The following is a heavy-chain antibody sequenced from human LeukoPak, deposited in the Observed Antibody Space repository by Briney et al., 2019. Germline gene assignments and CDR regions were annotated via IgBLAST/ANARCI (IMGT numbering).Heavy chain of an antibody. CDR2: ISSSGSTI. Sequence: GGSLRLSCAASGFTFSDYYMSWLRQAPGKGLEWVSYISSSGSTIYYADSVEGRFTISRDNAKNSLYLQMNSLRAEDTAVYYCARDRGGSYSAIDYWGQGTLVTVSS. CDR3: ARDRGGSYSAIDY. J-gene: IGHJ4*02. CDR1: GFTFSDYY. D-gene: IGHD1-26*01. V-gene: IGHV3-11*04.